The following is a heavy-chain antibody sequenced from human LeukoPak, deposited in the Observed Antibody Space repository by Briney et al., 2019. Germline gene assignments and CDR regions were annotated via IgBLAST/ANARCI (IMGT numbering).Heavy chain of an antibody. CDR3: ARDRYGDYDFDY. D-gene: IGHD4-17*01. CDR1: GGSISSSSYY. CDR2: IYYSGST. J-gene: IGHJ4*02. Sequence: PSETLSLTCTVSGGSISSSSYYWGWIRQHPGKGLEWIGSIYYSGSTYYNSSLKSRVTISVDTSKNQFSLKLSSVTAADTAVYYCARDRYGDYDFDYWGQGTLVTVSS. V-gene: IGHV4-39*02.